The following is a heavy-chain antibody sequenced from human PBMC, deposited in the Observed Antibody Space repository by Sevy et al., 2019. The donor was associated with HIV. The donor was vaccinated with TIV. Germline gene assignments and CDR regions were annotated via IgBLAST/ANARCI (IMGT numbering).Heavy chain of an antibody. CDR1: DAAIGSGGYY. V-gene: IGHV4-31*03. D-gene: IGHD4-17*01. CDR3: ARDNRYGDYGLDV. J-gene: IGHJ6*02. Sequence: SDTLSLTCTVSDAAIGSGGYYWSWIRQHPGKGLEWIAYINYSGSTYYNPSLKSRLSVSLDTTKNQFSLKLSSVTAADTAVYYCARDNRYGDYGLDVWGLGTTVTVSS. CDR2: INYSGST.